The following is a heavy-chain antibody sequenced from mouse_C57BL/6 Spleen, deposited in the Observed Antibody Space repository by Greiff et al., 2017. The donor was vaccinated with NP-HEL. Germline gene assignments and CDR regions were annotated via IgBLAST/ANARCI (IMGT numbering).Heavy chain of an antibody. CDR1: GFTFSDYG. Sequence: EVKVVESGGGLVKPGGSLKLSCAASGFTFSDYGMHWVRQAPEKGLEWVAYISSGSSTIYYADTVKGRFTISRDNAKNTLFLQMTSLRSEDTAMYYCARDGSSYFDYWGQGTTRTVSS. D-gene: IGHD1-1*01. J-gene: IGHJ2*01. CDR3: ARDGSSYFDY. V-gene: IGHV5-17*01. CDR2: ISSGSSTI.